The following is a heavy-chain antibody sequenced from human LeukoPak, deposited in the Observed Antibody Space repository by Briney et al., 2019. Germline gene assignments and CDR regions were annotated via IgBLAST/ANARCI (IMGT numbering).Heavy chain of an antibody. D-gene: IGHD1-26*01. CDR1: GGSISNKY. CDR3: ARHLPSGSYGRRPGRFDY. CDR2: IYYSGNT. J-gene: IGHJ4*02. V-gene: IGHV4-59*08. Sequence: SETLSLTCTVSGGSISNKYWSWIRQPPGKGLEWIGYIYYSGNTNYNPSLKSRVTISVDTSKNQFSLKLSSVTAADTAVYYCARHLPSGSYGRRPGRFDYWGQGTLVTVSS.